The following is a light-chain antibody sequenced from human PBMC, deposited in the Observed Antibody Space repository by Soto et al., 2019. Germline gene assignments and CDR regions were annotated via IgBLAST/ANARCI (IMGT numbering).Light chain of an antibody. CDR2: EVS. Sequence: QSALTQPASVSGSPGQSITISCTGTSSDIGAYDYVSWYQQHPGKAPKLMIFEVSDRPSGVPDRFSGSKSGNTASLTISGLQAEDDAEYYCSLYTTDSTYVFGTGTKVTVL. V-gene: IGLV2-14*01. CDR3: SLYTTDSTYV. CDR1: SSDIGAYDY. J-gene: IGLJ1*01.